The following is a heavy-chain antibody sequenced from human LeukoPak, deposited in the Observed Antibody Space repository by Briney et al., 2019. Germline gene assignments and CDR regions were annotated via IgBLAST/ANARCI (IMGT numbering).Heavy chain of an antibody. CDR2: IYYSGNT. J-gene: IGHJ3*02. CDR1: GGSVSSGNYY. Sequence: SETLSLTCTVSGGSVSSGNYYWTWIRQHPGRGLEWIGYIYYSGNTYYNPSLKSRVTISVDTSKNQFSLKLSSVTAADTAVYYCARPPNYYGSGSYGAFDIWGQGTMVTVSS. D-gene: IGHD3-10*01. V-gene: IGHV4-30-4*01. CDR3: ARPPNYYGSGSYGAFDI.